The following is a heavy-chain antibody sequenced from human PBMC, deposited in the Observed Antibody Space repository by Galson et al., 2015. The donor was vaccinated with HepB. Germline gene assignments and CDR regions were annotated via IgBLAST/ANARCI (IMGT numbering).Heavy chain of an antibody. CDR2: ISGNGGST. CDR3: LKGSGINSFDY. V-gene: IGHV3-64D*06. J-gene: IGHJ4*02. Sequence: SLRLSCAASGFTFSSYPMHWVRQAPGKRLECVSGISGNGGSTNYADSVKGRFTISRANSKNTLYLQMSSLRAEDTAVYYCLKGSGINSFDYWGQGILVTVSS. CDR1: GFTFSSYP. D-gene: IGHD1-26*01.